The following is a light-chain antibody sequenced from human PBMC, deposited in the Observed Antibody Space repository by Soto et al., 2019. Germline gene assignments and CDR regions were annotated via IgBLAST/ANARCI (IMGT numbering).Light chain of an antibody. CDR3: QQYASSPLLT. Sequence: EIVLTQSPGTLSLSPRETATLSCRASQTIGRTYLAWYQQKPGQAPRLLIFGSANRVTGVPDRFSGSGSGTDFSLSISRLEHEDFAVYYCQQYASSPLLTFGGGTKVDIK. CDR2: GSA. CDR1: QTIGRTY. V-gene: IGKV3-20*01. J-gene: IGKJ4*01.